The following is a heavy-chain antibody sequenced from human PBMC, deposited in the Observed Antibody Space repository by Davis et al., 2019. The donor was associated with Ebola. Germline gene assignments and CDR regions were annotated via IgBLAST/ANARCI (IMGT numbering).Heavy chain of an antibody. CDR3: AREGGHSYGDYDYGMDV. Sequence: SVKVSCKASGGTFITYAISWVRQAPGQGLEWMGGIIPIFGTANYAQKFQGRVTITADESTSTAYMELSSLRSEDTAVYYCAREGGHSYGDYDYGMDVWGQGTTVTVSS. CDR2: IIPIFGTA. CDR1: GGTFITYA. D-gene: IGHD4-17*01. V-gene: IGHV1-69*13. J-gene: IGHJ6*02.